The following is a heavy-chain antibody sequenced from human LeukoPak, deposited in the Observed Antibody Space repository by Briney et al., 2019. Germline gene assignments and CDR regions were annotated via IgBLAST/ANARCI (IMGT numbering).Heavy chain of an antibody. D-gene: IGHD2-21*02. CDR1: GFTVSDNY. J-gene: IGHJ5*02. Sequence: GGSLRLSCAASGFTVSDNYLTWVRQAPGKGLEWVSVIYASGSTYYAESVKGRFTISRDNSKNTVYLQMNSLRVEDTAVYYCVRWYCGADCYAPNNWFDPWGQGTLVTVSS. V-gene: IGHV3-53*01. CDR2: IYASGST. CDR3: VRWYCGADCYAPNNWFDP.